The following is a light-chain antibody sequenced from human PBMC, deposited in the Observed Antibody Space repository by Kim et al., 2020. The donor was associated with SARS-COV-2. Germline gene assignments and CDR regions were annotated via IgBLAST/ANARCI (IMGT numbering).Light chain of an antibody. J-gene: IGLJ2*01. CDR1: SSNIGS. CDR2: GYN. Sequence: QSVLTQPPSASGTPGQRVTISCSGSSSNIGSVNWYQHLPGTAPKLLIYGYNQRPSGVPDRFSGSKSGTSASLAISGLQSEDEAHYYCAAWDDSLNGMVFGGVTQLTVL. V-gene: IGLV1-44*01. CDR3: AAWDDSLNGMV.